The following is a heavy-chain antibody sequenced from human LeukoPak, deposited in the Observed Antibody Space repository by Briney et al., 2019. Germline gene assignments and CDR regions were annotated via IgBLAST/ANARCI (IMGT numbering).Heavy chain of an antibody. J-gene: IGHJ4*02. CDR3: AKDLDSSGWYDFDY. D-gene: IGHD6-19*01. CDR2: ISGSGGST. CDR1: GFTFSSYG. Sequence: GGTLRLSCAASGFTFSSYGMSWVRQAPGKGLEWVSAISGSGGSTYYADSVKGRFTISRDNPKNTLYLQMNSLRAEDTAVYYCAKDLDSSGWYDFDYWGQGTLVTVSS. V-gene: IGHV3-23*01.